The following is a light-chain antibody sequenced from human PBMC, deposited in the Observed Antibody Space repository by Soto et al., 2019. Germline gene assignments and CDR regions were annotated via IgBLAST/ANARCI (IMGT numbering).Light chain of an antibody. CDR2: DAS. CDR3: QQSYSMSRT. V-gene: IGKV1-12*01. J-gene: IGKJ1*01. CDR1: QVISSW. Sequence: IQMTQSPSSLSASVGDRVTITCRASQVISSWLAWYQQKPGKAPKLLIYDASTLERGVPSRFSGSGAGTDFTLTISSLQPEDFATYYCQQSYSMSRTFGQGTKVDIK.